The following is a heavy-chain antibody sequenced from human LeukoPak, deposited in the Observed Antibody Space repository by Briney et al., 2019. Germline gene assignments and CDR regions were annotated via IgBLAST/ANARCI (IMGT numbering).Heavy chain of an antibody. Sequence: ASVKVSCKASGYTFTCYYMHWVRQAPGQGLEWMGRINPNSGGTNYAQKFQGRVTMTRDTSISTAYMELSRLRSDDTAVYYCARGGYDFVYYYYGMDVWGQGTTVIVSS. CDR3: ARGGYDFVYYYYGMDV. J-gene: IGHJ6*02. CDR2: INPNSGGT. CDR1: GYTFTCYY. V-gene: IGHV1-2*06. D-gene: IGHD3-3*01.